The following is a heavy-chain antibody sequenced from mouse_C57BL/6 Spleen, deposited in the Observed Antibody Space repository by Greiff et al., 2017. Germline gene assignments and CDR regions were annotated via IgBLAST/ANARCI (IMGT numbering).Heavy chain of an antibody. CDR3: ARGGITTVVAPGFAY. V-gene: IGHV5-4*03. CDR2: ISDGGSYT. Sequence: EVMLVESGGGFVKPGGSLKLSCAASGFTFSSYAMSWVRQTPEKRLEWVATISDGGSYTYYPDNVKGRFTISRDNAKNNLYLQMSHLKSEDTAMYYCARGGITTVVAPGFAYWGQGTLVTVSA. J-gene: IGHJ3*01. D-gene: IGHD1-1*01. CDR1: GFTFSSYA.